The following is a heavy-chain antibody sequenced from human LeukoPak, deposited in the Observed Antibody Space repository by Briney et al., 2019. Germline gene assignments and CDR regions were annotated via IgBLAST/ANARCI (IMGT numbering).Heavy chain of an antibody. V-gene: IGHV4-34*01. CDR1: GGSFSGYY. CDR2: INHSGST. D-gene: IGHD3-3*02. CDR3: ARCSALRHWFDP. Sequence: SETLSLTCAVYGGSFSGYYWSWIRQPPGKGLEWIGEINHSGSTNYNPSLKSRVTISVDTSKNQFSLKLSSVTAADTAVYYCARCSALRHWFDPWGQGTLVTVSS. J-gene: IGHJ5*02.